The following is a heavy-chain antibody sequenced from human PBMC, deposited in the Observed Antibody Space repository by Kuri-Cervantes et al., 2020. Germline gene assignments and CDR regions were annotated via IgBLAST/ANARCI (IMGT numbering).Heavy chain of an antibody. J-gene: IGHJ3*02. D-gene: IGHD6-19*01. CDR3: ARDVHQFHYSSDWYDGGAFDI. CDR2: ISSTSSYI. V-gene: IGHV3-21*01. CDR1: GFTFSGYS. Sequence: GESLKISCAASGFTFSGYSMNWVRQAPGKGLEWVSSISSTSSYIYYADSVKGRFTISRDNAKNSLYLQMSSLRAEDTALYYCARDVHQFHYSSDWYDGGAFDIWGQGTMVTVSS.